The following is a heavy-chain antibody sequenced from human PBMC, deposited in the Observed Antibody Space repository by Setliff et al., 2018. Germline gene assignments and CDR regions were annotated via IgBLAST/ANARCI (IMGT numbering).Heavy chain of an antibody. J-gene: IGHJ3*01. CDR1: GFAFRSYA. Sequence: PGESLKISCAASGFAFRSYAMHWVRQAPGKGLEWAAFIRYDGLDKYYADSVRGRFTISRDNSKDTLYLQMNRLTVADTAVYYCVKDQAMGWGQGTMVTVSS. CDR3: VKDQAMG. CDR2: IRYDGLDK. D-gene: IGHD5-18*01. V-gene: IGHV3-30*02.